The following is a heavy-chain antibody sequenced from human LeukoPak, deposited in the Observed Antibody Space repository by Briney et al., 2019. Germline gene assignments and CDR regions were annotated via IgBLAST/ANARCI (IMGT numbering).Heavy chain of an antibody. CDR2: IYTSGST. CDR3: ARGRGIDY. D-gene: IGHD3-16*01. V-gene: IGHV4-61*02. CDR1: GGSISSGTYY. J-gene: IGHJ4*02. Sequence: SETLSLTCTVFGGSISSGTYYWSWIRQAAGKGLEWIGRIYTSGSTNYNPSLKSRVSISVDTSRNQFSLKLSSVTAADTAVYYCARGRGIDYWGQGTLVTVSS.